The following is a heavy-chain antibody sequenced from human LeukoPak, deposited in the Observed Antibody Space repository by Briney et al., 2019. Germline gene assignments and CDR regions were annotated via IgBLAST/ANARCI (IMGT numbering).Heavy chain of an antibody. CDR1: GFTFSTHG. V-gene: IGHV3-33*01. J-gene: IGHJ2*01. Sequence: GESLNLSCDASGFTFSTHGFQWVRQAPGKGLECVAFIWYDGTNKYYADSVKGRFTISRDNSRNHLYLQMNSLRVEAKAEYYCPRDGAAVPGQVFWYFDLWGRGTPVSVSS. D-gene: IGHD6-19*01. CDR3: PRDGAAVPGQVFWYFDL. CDR2: IWYDGTNK.